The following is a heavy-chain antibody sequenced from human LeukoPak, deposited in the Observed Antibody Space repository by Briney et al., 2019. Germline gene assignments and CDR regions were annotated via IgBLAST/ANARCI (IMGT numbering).Heavy chain of an antibody. J-gene: IGHJ4*02. CDR2: IYHNGIT. CDR1: GDSIRSDYY. V-gene: IGHV4-38-2*01. Sequence: PSETLSLTCGVSGDSIRSDYYWAWVRPPPGKGLEWVGSIYHNGITYYNPSLKSRLILSVDTSNNHFSLRLTPVTAADTAVYYCTRGGACYRTGFDCWGQGTPVTVSS. CDR3: TRGGACYRTGFDC. D-gene: IGHD3-16*02.